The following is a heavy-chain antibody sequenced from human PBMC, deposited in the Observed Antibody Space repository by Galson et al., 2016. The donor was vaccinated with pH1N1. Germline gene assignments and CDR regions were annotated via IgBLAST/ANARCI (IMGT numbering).Heavy chain of an antibody. V-gene: IGHV6-1*01. CDR3: ARGVIDYDFWSGYQDHAAFDI. D-gene: IGHD3-3*01. CDR2: TYYRSKWYN. J-gene: IGHJ4*02. Sequence: CAISGDSVSSNSATWNWIRQSPSRGLEWLGRTYYRSKWYNDYAESVKSRIIISPDTSKNQLSLQLNSVTPADTAVYYCARGVIDYDFWSGYQDHAAFDIWGQGILVTVSS. CDR1: GDSVSSNSAT.